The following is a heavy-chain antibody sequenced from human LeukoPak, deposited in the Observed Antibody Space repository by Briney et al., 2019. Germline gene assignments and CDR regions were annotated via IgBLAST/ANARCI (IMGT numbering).Heavy chain of an antibody. CDR2: INPSGGST. D-gene: IGHD6-19*01. CDR1: GYTFTSYY. V-gene: IGHV1-46*01. CDR3: ARDHVITSGWPSRIGY. J-gene: IGHJ4*02. Sequence: ASVKVSCKASGYTFTSYYMHWVRQAPGQGLEWMGIINPSGGSTSYAQKFQGRVTMTRDTPTSTVYMELSSLRSDDTAVYYCARDHVITSGWPSRIGYWGQGTLVTVSS.